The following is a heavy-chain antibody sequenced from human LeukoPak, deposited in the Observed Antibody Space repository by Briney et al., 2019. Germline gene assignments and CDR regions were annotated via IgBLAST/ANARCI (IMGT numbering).Heavy chain of an antibody. Sequence: ASVKVSCKASGGTFSSYAISWVRQAPGQGLEWMGWISAYNGNTNYAQKLQGRVTMTTDTSTSTAYMELRSLRSDDMAVYYCAKEGMIRGVIDYWGQGALVTVSS. J-gene: IGHJ4*02. CDR3: AKEGMIRGVIDY. CDR1: GGTFSSYA. CDR2: ISAYNGNT. V-gene: IGHV1-18*03. D-gene: IGHD3-10*01.